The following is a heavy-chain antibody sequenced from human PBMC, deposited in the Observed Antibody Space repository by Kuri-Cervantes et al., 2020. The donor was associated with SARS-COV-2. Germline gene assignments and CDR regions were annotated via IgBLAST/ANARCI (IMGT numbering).Heavy chain of an antibody. J-gene: IGHJ6*03. Sequence: GESLKISCAASGFTFSSYSMNWVRQAPGKGLEWVSSISSSSSYIYYADSVKGRFTISRDNAKNSLYLQMNSLRAEDTAVYYCAKNGVVAPAAIHDYYYYYYMDVWGKGTTVTVSS. D-gene: IGHD2-2*02. V-gene: IGHV3-21*01. CDR2: ISSSSSYI. CDR1: GFTFSSYS. CDR3: AKNGVVAPAAIHDYYYYYYMDV.